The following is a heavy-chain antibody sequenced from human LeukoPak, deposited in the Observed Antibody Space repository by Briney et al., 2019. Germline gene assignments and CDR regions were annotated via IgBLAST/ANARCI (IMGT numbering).Heavy chain of an antibody. CDR3: ARDPTYYDFWSGYPYFDY. D-gene: IGHD3-3*01. CDR1: GYTFSSYA. Sequence: GASVKVSCKASGYTFSSYAISWVRQAPGQGLEWMGGIIPIFGTANYAQKFQGRVTITADESTSTAYMELSSLRSEDTAVYYCARDPTYYDFWSGYPYFDYWGQGTLVTVSS. J-gene: IGHJ4*02. CDR2: IIPIFGTA. V-gene: IGHV1-69*13.